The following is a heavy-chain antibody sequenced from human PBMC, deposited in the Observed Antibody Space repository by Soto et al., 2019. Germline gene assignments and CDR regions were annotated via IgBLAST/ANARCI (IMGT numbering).Heavy chain of an antibody. D-gene: IGHD5-18*01. V-gene: IGHV1-18*01. CDR3: AKTWIQLWLYAFDI. CDR2: ISAYNGNT. Sequence: ASVKVSCRASGYTFTSYGISWLRQAPGQGLEWMGWISAYNGNTNYAQKLQGRVTMTTDTSTSTAYMELRSLRSDDTAVYYCAKTWIQLWLYAFDIWGQGTRVTVSS. CDR1: GYTFTSYG. J-gene: IGHJ3*02.